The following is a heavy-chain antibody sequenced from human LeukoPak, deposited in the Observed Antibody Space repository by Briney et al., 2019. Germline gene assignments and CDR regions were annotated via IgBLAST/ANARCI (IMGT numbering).Heavy chain of an antibody. V-gene: IGHV3-23*01. D-gene: IGHD2-21*01. CDR2: ISGSGGST. CDR1: GFTFSSYA. Sequence: GGSLRLSCAASGFTFSSYAMSWVRQAPGKGLGWVSGISGSGGSTYYPDSVRGRFTISRDNSKNALYLQMNSLRAEDTAVYYCAKDNPNCGGDCYSGGVFDYWGQGTLVTVSS. J-gene: IGHJ4*02. CDR3: AKDNPNCGGDCYSGGVFDY.